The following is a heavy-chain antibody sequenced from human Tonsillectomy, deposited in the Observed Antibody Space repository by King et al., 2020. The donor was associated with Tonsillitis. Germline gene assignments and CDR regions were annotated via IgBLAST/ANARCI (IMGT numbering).Heavy chain of an antibody. V-gene: IGHV5-10-1*03. Sequence: VQLVESGAEVKKPGESLRISCKGSGYSFISYWINWVRQMPGKGLEWMGRIDPSDSYTNYSPSFQGHVTISVDKSISTAYLQLSSLKASDTAMYYCARRGPDTGDAFDIWGQGTMVTVSS. D-gene: IGHD2-8*02. CDR2: IDPSDSYT. CDR3: ARRGPDTGDAFDI. CDR1: GYSFISYW. J-gene: IGHJ3*02.